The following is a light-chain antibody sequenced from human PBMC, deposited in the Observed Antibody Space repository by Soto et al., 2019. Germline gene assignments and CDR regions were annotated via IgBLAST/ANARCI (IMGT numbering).Light chain of an antibody. CDR3: QQRHMWPIT. CDR2: DAS. CDR1: QSVSSN. J-gene: IGKJ5*01. V-gene: IGKV3-15*01. Sequence: ERVMTQSPATLSVSPGERATLSCRASQSVSSNLAWYQQKPGQAPRLLIYDASTRATGIPARFSGSGSGTEFTLTVSSLQSEDFAVYYCQQRHMWPITFGQGHDWRL.